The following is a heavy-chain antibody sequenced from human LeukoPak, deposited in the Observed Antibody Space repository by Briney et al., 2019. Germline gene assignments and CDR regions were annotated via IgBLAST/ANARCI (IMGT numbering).Heavy chain of an antibody. V-gene: IGHV4-4*07. CDR2: IYTSGST. CDR1: GGSISSYY. Sequence: SETLSLTCTVSGGSISSYYWSWIRQPAGKGLEWIGRIYTSGSTNYNPPLKSRVTMSVDTSKNQFSLKLRFVTAADTAIYYCARLIGTSYYFYDVDVWGQRTTVTVSS. D-gene: IGHD4-23*01. J-gene: IGHJ6*02. CDR3: ARLIGTSYYFYDVDV.